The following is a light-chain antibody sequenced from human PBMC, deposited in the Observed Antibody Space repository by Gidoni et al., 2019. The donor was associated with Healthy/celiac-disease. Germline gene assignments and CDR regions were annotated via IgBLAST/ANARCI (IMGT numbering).Light chain of an antibody. V-gene: IGKV1-39*01. CDR3: QQSYSTPFT. Sequence: DIQMTKSPSSLSASVGDRVTITCRASQSISSYLNWYQQKPGKAPKLLIYAASSLQSGVPPRFSGSGSGTDFTLTISSLQPEDFATYYCQQSYSTPFTFGPGTKVDIK. CDR1: QSISSY. J-gene: IGKJ3*01. CDR2: AAS.